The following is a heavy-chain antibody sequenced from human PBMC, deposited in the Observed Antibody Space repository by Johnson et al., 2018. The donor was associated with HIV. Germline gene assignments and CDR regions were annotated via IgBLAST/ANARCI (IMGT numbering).Heavy chain of an antibody. J-gene: IGHJ3*02. D-gene: IGHD5-24*01. Sequence: VQLVESGGGLIQPGGSLRLSCAASGFTVSSNYMTWVRQAPGNGLEWVSVISSAADTWYAGCGTGRFTISRDNSKNTLYLQMSSLRAEDTAVYYCARGCRDGYTCDAFDIWGQGTLVTVSS. V-gene: IGHV3-53*01. CDR1: GFTVSSNY. CDR2: ISSAADT. CDR3: ARGCRDGYTCDAFDI.